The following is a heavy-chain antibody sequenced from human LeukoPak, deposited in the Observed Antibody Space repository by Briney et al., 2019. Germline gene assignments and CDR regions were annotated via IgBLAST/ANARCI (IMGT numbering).Heavy chain of an antibody. CDR2: ISYDEHLT. CDR1: GFIFKNYP. D-gene: IGHD2-15*01. Sequence: GGSLRLSCAASGFIFKNYPIHWVRQAPGKGLEWVAVISYDEHLTYYSDSVKGRFTISRDNFKNMLYLQMNSLGAEDTAVYYCAKAGRYCSGGSCYYFDYWGQGTLVTVSS. V-gene: IGHV3-30-3*01. CDR3: AKAGRYCSGGSCYYFDY. J-gene: IGHJ4*02.